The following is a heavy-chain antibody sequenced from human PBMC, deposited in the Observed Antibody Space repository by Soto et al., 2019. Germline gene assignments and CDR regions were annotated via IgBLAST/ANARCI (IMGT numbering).Heavy chain of an antibody. CDR1: GGTFSSHA. V-gene: IGHV1-69*13. CDR3: ATGFIWIGYSTVDS. J-gene: IGHJ4*02. D-gene: IGHD3-3*01. CDR2: FIPVYRTL. Sequence: SVTVSCKASGGTFSSHAIHWVRQTPGQALEWLGGFIPVYRTLNYAQKFQGRVTITADESTGTAYMTLSSLASDDPPLYYCATGFIWIGYSTVDSWGQGIRATVSS.